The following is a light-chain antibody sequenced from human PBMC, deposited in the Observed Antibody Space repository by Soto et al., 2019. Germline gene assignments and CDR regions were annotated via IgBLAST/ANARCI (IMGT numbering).Light chain of an antibody. V-gene: IGLV1-44*01. CDR3: AAWDGSLNNVL. Sequence: QSVLTQPPSASGTPGQRVTISCSGSGSSIGTNTVNWYRQLPGTAPKLLIYGNNQRPSGVPDRFSGSKSGTSASLGISGPQYEDEADYNCAAWDGSLNNVLFGGGTKITV. CDR1: GSSIGTNT. J-gene: IGLJ2*01. CDR2: GNN.